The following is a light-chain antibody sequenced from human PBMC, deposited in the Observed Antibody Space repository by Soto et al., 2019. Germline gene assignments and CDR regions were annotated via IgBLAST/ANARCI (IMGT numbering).Light chain of an antibody. V-gene: IGKV1-39*01. CDR3: KQSYSTPRT. J-gene: IGKJ1*01. CDR1: QSISSY. CDR2: AES. Sequence: DIQMTQSPSSLSASVGDRVTITCRASQSISSYLNWYQQKPGKAPKLLIYAESSLQSGVPSRFSGSRSGTDFTLAISSLQPEDFATYYCKQSYSTPRTLGQGTKVEIK.